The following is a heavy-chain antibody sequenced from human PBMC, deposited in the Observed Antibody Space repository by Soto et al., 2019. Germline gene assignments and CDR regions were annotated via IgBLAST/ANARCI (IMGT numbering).Heavy chain of an antibody. CDR3: ARSRMPYSDYEPSRD. Sequence: QVQLLESGGGVVQPGGSLRLSCVESGLTFSGLGMKFSSYGMEWVRQAPGKGLEWVALIGGTGSREEYADSVKGRFTISRDNSKNTVYLQMSSLRVYDTGVYSFARSRMPYSDYEPSRDWGPGTLVTVSS. D-gene: IGHD5-12*01. V-gene: IGHV3-33*01. CDR2: IGGTGSRE. J-gene: IGHJ4*02. CDR1: GLTFSGLGMKFSSYG.